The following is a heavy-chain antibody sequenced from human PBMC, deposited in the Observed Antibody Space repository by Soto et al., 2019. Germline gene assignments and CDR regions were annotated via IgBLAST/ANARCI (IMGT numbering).Heavy chain of an antibody. CDR2: VEVENDDR. D-gene: IGHD1-26*01. CDR1: GITFSDLH. J-gene: IGHJ4*02. CDR3: AAVRGSLGSLSFHY. Sequence: EVLLQQSGAEAREPGGVVKVSCAVSGITFSDLHMHWVKQAPGKGLEWVGLVEVENDDRLYVEKYRGRLNINTDTSRHTSYMELTSLTSDDTAIYFCAAVRGSLGSLSFHYWGQGTPVTVSA. V-gene: IGHV1-69-2*01.